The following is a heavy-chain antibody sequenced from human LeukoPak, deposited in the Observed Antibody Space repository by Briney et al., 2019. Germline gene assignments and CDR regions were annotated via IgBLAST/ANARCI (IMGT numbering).Heavy chain of an antibody. Sequence: PGGSLRLSCAASGFTFSSYAMHWVRQAPGKGLEWVAVVSYDGSDKYYADSVKGRLTISRDNSKNTVHLQMNSLRIEDTAVYYCAKEGGYCSSGSCYSSYYGMDVWGQGTTVTVS. CDR2: VSYDGSDK. CDR3: AKEGGYCSSGSCYSSYYGMDV. CDR1: GFTFSSYA. V-gene: IGHV3-30*04. D-gene: IGHD2-15*01. J-gene: IGHJ6*02.